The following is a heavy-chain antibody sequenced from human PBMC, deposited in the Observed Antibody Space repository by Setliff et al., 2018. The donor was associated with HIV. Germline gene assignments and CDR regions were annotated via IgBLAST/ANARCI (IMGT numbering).Heavy chain of an antibody. D-gene: IGHD6-13*01. CDR1: GYSFTTYW. CDR2: IYPGDAEI. Sequence: GESLKLYCQGSGYSFTTYWIGWVRQVPGKGLEWMGIIYPGDAEITYRPSFLGQVTITADKSISTAYLQWSSLKASDTAMYYFARLGAARPGYYYYYMDVWGKGTTVTVSS. CDR3: ARLGAARPGYYYYYMDV. J-gene: IGHJ6*03. V-gene: IGHV5-51*01.